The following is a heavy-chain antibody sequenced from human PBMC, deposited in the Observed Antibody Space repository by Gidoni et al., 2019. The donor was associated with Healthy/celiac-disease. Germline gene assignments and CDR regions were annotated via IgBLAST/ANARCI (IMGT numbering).Heavy chain of an antibody. J-gene: IGHJ5*02. CDR3: ARDRPSKRITTENWFDP. CDR1: GYTFTSYG. D-gene: IGHD3-3*01. CDR2: ISAYNGNT. Sequence: QVQLVQSGAEVKKPGASVKVSCKASGYTFTSYGISWVRQAPGQGLEWMGWISAYNGNTNYAQKLQGRVTMTTDTSTSTAYMELRSLRSDDTAVYYCARDRPSKRITTENWFDPWGQGTLVTVSS. V-gene: IGHV1-18*01.